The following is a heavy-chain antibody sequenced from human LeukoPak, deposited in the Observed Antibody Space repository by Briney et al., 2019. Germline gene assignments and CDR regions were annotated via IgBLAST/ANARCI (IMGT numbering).Heavy chain of an antibody. J-gene: IGHJ5*02. CDR1: GGSISSSSYY. D-gene: IGHD3-22*01. Sequence: SETLSLTCTVSGGSISSSSYYWGWIRQPPGKGLEWIGSIYYSGSTYYNPSLKSRVTMSVDTSKNQFSLKLSSVTAADTAVYYCARQDGKWQWFNWFDPWGQGTLVTVSS. CDR2: IYYSGST. CDR3: ARQDGKWQWFNWFDP. V-gene: IGHV4-39*01.